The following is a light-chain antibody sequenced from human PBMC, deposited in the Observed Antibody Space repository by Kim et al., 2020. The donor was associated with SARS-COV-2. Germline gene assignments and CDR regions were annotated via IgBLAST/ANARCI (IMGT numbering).Light chain of an antibody. CDR3: QQYNNWPPVT. J-gene: IGKJ5*01. CDR2: GAS. Sequence: YPGERATLSCRASQSVSSNLAWYQQKPGQAPRLLIYGASTRANGIPARFSGSESGTEFTLTISSLQSEDFAVYYCQQYNNWPPVTFGQGTRLEIK. V-gene: IGKV3-15*01. CDR1: QSVSSN.